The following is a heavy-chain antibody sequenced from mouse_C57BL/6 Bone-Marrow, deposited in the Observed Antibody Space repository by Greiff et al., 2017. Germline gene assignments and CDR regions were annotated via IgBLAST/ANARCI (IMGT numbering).Heavy chain of an antibody. CDR1: GFNLKDDY. CDR2: IDPENGDT. CDR3: TIYFPTFDY. D-gene: IGHD2-1*01. J-gene: IGHJ2*01. V-gene: IGHV14-4*01. Sequence: EVQLQPSGAELVRPGASVKLSCTASGFNLKDDYMHWVKQRPEQGLEWIGWIDPENGDTEYASKFQGKATITADTSSNTAYLQLSSLTSEDTAVYYCTIYFPTFDYWGQGTTLTVSS.